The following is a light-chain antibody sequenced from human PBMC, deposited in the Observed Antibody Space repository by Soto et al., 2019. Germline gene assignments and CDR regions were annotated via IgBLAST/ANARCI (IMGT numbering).Light chain of an antibody. CDR1: QSVSSSY. V-gene: IGKV3D-20*01. J-gene: IGKJ4*01. CDR2: DAS. CDR3: QQYGSSRTLT. Sequence: EIVLTQTPANLPCSRGERTTLSSAARQSVSSSYLARYQQKPGLAPRLLIYDASSRATGIPDRFSGSGSGTDFTLTVCRLEPEDFAVYYCQQYGSSRTLTFGGGTKVDIK.